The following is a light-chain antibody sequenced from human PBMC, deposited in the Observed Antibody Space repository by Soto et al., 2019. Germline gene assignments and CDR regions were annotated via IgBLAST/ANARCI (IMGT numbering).Light chain of an antibody. Sequence: QSALTQPASVSGSPGESITISCTGTSSDVGGYNFVSWYQQHPGKVPKLMIFDVNRRPSGVSDRFSGSKSGNTASLTISGLQAEDEGDYYCCSYTSSSTHVFGSGTKLTVL. J-gene: IGLJ1*01. CDR2: DVN. CDR1: SSDVGGYNF. CDR3: CSYTSSSTHV. V-gene: IGLV2-14*03.